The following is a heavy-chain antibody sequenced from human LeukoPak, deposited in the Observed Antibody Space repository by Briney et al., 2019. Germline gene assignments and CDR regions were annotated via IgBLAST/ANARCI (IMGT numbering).Heavy chain of an antibody. CDR3: ARMIVVVVAATYYYGMDV. V-gene: IGHV1-8*01. Sequence: ASVKVSCKASGYTFTSYDINWVRQATGQGLEWMGWMNPNSGNTGYAQKFQGRVTMTRNTSIGTAYMELSSLRSEDTAVYYCARMIVVVVAATYYYGMDVWGQGTTVTVSS. J-gene: IGHJ6*02. D-gene: IGHD2-15*01. CDR1: GYTFTSYD. CDR2: MNPNSGNT.